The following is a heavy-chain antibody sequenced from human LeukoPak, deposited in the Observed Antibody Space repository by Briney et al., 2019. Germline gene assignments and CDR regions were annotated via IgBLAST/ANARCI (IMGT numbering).Heavy chain of an antibody. D-gene: IGHD1-1*01. J-gene: IGHJ4*02. CDR3: ARVNINNWHSCDY. CDR2: IYHSGSP. Sequence: PSETLSLTCAVSGGSISSNNWWGWVRQPPGKGLEWIGEIYHSGSPNYNPALKSRVTISVDKSRNHFSLNLSSVTAADTAVYYCARVNINNWHSCDYWGQGTLVTVSS. V-gene: IGHV4-4*02. CDR1: GGSISSNNW.